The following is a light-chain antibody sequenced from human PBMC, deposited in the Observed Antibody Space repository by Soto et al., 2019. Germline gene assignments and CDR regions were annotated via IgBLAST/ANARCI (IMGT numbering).Light chain of an antibody. Sequence: QSALTQPPSASGSPGQSVTISCTGTSSDVGGYDYVSWYQQHPGTAPKLIIYEVRNRPSSISSRFSGSRSGNTASLTISGLQSEDEGDYYCSAYTARSTLVFGGGTKLTVL. CDR3: SAYTARSTLV. CDR2: EVR. V-gene: IGLV2-14*01. J-gene: IGLJ3*02. CDR1: SSDVGGYDY.